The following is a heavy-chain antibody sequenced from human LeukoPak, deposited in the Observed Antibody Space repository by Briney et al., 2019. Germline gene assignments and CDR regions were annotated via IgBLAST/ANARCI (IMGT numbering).Heavy chain of an antibody. D-gene: IGHD2-15*01. J-gene: IGHJ5*01. CDR2: VAGSGGDT. Sequence: PGGSLTLSCPASGFTISNDAMAGVRQTPGKGLEYVSVVAGSGGDTYYTGSVNGRFTISRDNSKNTLYLQMNSLRAEDTAVYYCARGTLEHCSGASCYPLDSWGQGTLVPVSS. CDR1: GFTISNDA. V-gene: IGHV3-23*01. CDR3: ARGTLEHCSGASCYPLDS.